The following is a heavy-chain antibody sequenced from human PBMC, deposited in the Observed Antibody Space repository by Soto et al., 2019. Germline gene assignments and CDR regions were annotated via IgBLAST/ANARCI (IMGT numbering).Heavy chain of an antibody. CDR2: IKQDGSEK. CDR3: ARIYCSSTSCFPHAFDI. CDR1: GFTFSSYW. V-gene: IGHV3-7*01. J-gene: IGHJ3*02. Sequence: GGSLRLSCAASGFTFSSYWMSWVRQAPGKGLEWVANIKQDGSEKYYVDSVKGRFTISRDNAKNSLYLQMNSLRAEDTAVYYCARIYCSSTSCFPHAFDIWGQGTMVTVSS. D-gene: IGHD2-2*01.